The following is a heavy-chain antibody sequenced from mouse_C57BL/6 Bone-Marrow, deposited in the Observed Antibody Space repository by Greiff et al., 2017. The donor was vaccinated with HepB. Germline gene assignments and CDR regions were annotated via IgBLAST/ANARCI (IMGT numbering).Heavy chain of an antibody. CDR2: IDPNSGGT. Sequence: VQLQQPGAELVKPGASVKLSCKASGYTFTSYWMHWVKQRPGRGLEWIGRIDPNSGGTKYNETFKSKAKLTVDKTSSTAYMQLSSLTSEDSAVYYCAREGYDGYYYAMDYWGQGTSVTVSS. D-gene: IGHD2-3*01. CDR3: AREGYDGYYYAMDY. CDR1: GYTFTSYW. V-gene: IGHV1-72*01. J-gene: IGHJ4*01.